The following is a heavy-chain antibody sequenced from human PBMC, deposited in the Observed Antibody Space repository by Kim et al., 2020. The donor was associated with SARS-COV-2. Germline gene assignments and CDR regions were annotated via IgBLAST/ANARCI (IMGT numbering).Heavy chain of an antibody. V-gene: IGHV6-1*01. J-gene: IGHJ6*02. CDR2: YN. CDR3: ARDYYYGMDV. Sequence: YNEYAVSVKSRITINPDTSKNQFSLQLNSVTPEDTAVYYCARDYYYGMDVWGQGTTVTVSS.